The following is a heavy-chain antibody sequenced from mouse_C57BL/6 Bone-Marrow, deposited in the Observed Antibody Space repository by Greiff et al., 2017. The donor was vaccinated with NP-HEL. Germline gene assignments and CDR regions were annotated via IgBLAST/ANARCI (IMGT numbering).Heavy chain of an antibody. CDR1: GYTFTSYW. CDR3: ARRGSSGYAWFAY. J-gene: IGHJ3*01. Sequence: QVQLQQPGAELVRPGSSVKLSCKASGYTFTSYWMDWVKQRPGQGLEWIGNIYHSDSETHYNQKFKDKATLTVDKSSSTAYMQLSSLTSEDSAVYYCARRGSSGYAWFAYWGQGTLVTVSA. CDR2: IYHSDSET. D-gene: IGHD3-2*02. V-gene: IGHV1-61*01.